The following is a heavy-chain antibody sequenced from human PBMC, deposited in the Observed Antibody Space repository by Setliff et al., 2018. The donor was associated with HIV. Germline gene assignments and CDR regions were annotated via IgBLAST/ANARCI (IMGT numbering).Heavy chain of an antibody. CDR1: DFTFSNFW. D-gene: IGHD3-9*01. CDR2: IKKDGSET. V-gene: IGHV3-7*03. Sequence: GGSLRLSCVGTDFTFSNFWMNWVRQAPGKGLEWVANIKKDGSETEYVDSVRGRCTISRDNAKSSLYLQMDSLRAEDTAVYYCARDLDIQSVTGHWYDAFDIWGQGTMVTVSS. J-gene: IGHJ3*02. CDR3: ARDLDIQSVTGHWYDAFDI.